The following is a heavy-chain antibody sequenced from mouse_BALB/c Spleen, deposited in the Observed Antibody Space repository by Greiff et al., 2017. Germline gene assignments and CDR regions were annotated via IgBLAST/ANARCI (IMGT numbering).Heavy chain of an antibody. CDR1: GYTFTSYN. D-gene: IGHD2-1*01. Sequence: LQQPGAELVKPGASVKMSCKASGYTFTSYNMHWVKQTPGQGLEWIGAIYPGNGDTSYNQKFKGKATLTADKSSSTAYMQLSSLTSEDSAVYYCAREGGNYRFAYWGQGTLVTVSA. CDR3: AREGGNYRFAY. V-gene: IGHV1-12*01. J-gene: IGHJ3*01. CDR2: IYPGNGDT.